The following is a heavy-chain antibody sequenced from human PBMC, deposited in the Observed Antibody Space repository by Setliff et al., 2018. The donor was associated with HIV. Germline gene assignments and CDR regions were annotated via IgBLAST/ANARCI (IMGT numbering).Heavy chain of an antibody. V-gene: IGHV1-69*05. CDR2: IIPIFGTA. D-gene: IGHD3-10*01. J-gene: IGHJ3*02. Sequence: VSCKASGGTFSSYAISWVRQAPGQGLEWMGGIIPIFGTANYAQKFQGRVTITTDESTSTAYMELSSLRSEDTAVYYCARDRGEVAMVRGAHDAFDIWGQGTMVTVSS. CDR1: GGTFSSYA. CDR3: ARDRGEVAMVRGAHDAFDI.